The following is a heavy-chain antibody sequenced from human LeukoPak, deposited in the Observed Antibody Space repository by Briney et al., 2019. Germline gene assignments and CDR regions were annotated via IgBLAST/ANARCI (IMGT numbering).Heavy chain of an antibody. D-gene: IGHD1-26*01. Sequence: PSETLSLTCAVYGGSFSGYYWSWIRQPPGKGLEWIGYIYYSGSTDYNPSLKSRVTMSVDTSRNQLSLKLSSVTAADTALYYCARLKLSGSGSGHFDYWGQGTLVTVSS. J-gene: IGHJ4*02. CDR1: GGSFSGYY. V-gene: IGHV4-59*01. CDR3: ARLKLSGSGSGHFDY. CDR2: IYYSGST.